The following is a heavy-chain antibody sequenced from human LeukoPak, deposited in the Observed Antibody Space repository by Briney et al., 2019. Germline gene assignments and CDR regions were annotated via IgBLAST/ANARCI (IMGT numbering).Heavy chain of an antibody. V-gene: IGHV4-59*08. J-gene: IGHJ4*02. CDR1: GGSISSYY. CDR3: ARLGVVTYRAPYYFDY. D-gene: IGHD4-23*01. CDR2: IYYGGST. Sequence: PSETLSLTCTVSGGSISSYYWSWIRQPPGKGLEWIGYIYYGGSTNNNPSLKSRVTISVDTSKNQFSLKLSSVTAADTAVYYCARLGVVTYRAPYYFDYWGQGTLVTVSS.